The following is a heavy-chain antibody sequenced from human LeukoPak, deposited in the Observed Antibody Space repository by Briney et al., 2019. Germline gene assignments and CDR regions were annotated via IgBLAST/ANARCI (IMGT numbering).Heavy chain of an antibody. Sequence: PSETLSLTCAVYGGPFSGYYWSWIRQPPGKGLEWIGEINHSGSTNYNPSLKSRVTISVDTSKNQFSLKLSSVTAADTAVYYCASGRCTNGVCYSYYFDYWGQGTLVTVSS. V-gene: IGHV4-34*01. CDR2: INHSGST. CDR1: GGPFSGYY. D-gene: IGHD2-8*01. CDR3: ASGRCTNGVCYSYYFDY. J-gene: IGHJ4*02.